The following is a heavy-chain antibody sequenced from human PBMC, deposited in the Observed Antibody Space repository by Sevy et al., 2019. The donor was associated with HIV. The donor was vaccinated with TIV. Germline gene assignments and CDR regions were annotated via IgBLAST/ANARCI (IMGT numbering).Heavy chain of an antibody. CDR1: GGSINSDH. CDR3: ARRNDFAI. Sequence: SETRSLTCTVSGGSINSDHWNWIRQPPGKGLEWIGYVYYTGGTNYNPSLKNRVTISVDRTKNQFSLKLTSVTAADTAVYYCARRNDFAIWGQGTMVTVSS. J-gene: IGHJ3*02. V-gene: IGHV4-59*08. CDR2: VYYTGGT.